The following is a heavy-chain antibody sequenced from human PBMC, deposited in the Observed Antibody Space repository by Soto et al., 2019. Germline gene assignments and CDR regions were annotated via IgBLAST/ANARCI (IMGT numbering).Heavy chain of an antibody. CDR1: GGSVSSGSYY. CDR2: IHYTGSS. CDR3: ARDLGSEQWFFDQ. V-gene: IGHV4-31*03. D-gene: IGHD6-19*01. Sequence: KTSETLSLTCTVSGGSVSSGSYYWSWIRQHPGKGLEYIGYIHYTGSSYNNPSLESRVTISLDTSTNQFSLRLSSVTAADTAVYFCARDLGSEQWFFDQWGQGTLVTVS. J-gene: IGHJ4*02.